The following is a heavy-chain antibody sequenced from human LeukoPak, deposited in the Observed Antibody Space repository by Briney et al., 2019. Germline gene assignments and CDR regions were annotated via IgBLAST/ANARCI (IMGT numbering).Heavy chain of an antibody. D-gene: IGHD3-10*01. J-gene: IGHJ3*02. CDR2: ISGSGGST. V-gene: IGHV3-23*01. CDR1: GFTFSSYA. CDR3: ANGSPGAFDI. Sequence: PGGSLGLSCAASGFTFSSYAMRWVRQAPGKGLEWVSAISGSGGSTYYADSVKGRFTISRDNSKNTLYLQMNSLRAEDTAVYYCANGSPGAFDIWGQGTMVTFSS.